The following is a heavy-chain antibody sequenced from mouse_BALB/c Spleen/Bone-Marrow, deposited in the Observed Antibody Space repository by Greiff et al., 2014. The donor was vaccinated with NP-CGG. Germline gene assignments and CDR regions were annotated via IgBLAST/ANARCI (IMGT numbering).Heavy chain of an antibody. J-gene: IGHJ1*01. Sequence: EVKLMESGGGLVQPGGSRKLSCAASGFTFSDYGMAWVRQAPGKGPEWVAFISNLAYSIYYADTVTGRFTISRENAKNTLYLEMSGLRSEDTAMYYCARDQVYYYGSSYGYFDVWGAGTTVTVSS. CDR1: GFTFSDYG. D-gene: IGHD1-1*01. V-gene: IGHV5-15*02. CDR2: ISNLAYSI. CDR3: ARDQVYYYGSSYGYFDV.